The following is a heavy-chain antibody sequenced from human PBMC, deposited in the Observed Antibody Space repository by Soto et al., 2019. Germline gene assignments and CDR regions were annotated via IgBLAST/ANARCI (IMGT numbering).Heavy chain of an antibody. CDR3: AREKAGLSFQNWFDP. CDR2: INPNSGGT. J-gene: IGHJ5*02. Sequence: ASVKVSCKASGYTFTGYYMHWVRQAPGQGLEWMGWINPNSGGTNYAQKFQGWVTMTRATSISTAYMELSRLRSDDTAVYYCAREKAGLSFQNWFDPWGQGTLVTVSS. V-gene: IGHV1-2*04. CDR1: GYTFTGYY.